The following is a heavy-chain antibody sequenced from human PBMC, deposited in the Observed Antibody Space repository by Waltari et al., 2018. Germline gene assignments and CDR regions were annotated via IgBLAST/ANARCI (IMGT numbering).Heavy chain of an antibody. Sequence: QVQLVESGGGVVQPGRSLRLSCAASGFTFSSYAMHWVRRAPGKGLEWVAVISYDGSNKYYADSVEGRFTISRDNSKNTLYLQMNSLRAEDTAVYYCARVRLKHDHAFDIWGQGTMVTVSS. CDR1: GFTFSSYA. D-gene: IGHD3-3*01. CDR2: ISYDGSNK. V-gene: IGHV3-30-3*01. CDR3: ARVRLKHDHAFDI. J-gene: IGHJ3*02.